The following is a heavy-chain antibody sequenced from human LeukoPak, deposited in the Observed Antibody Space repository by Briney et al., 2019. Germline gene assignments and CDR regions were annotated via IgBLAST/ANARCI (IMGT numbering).Heavy chain of an antibody. CDR2: IKSRLDGETI. Sequence: GSLSLSCAASAFDFNRAWMSWVRPAPGKGLEWVGRIKSRLDGETIEYAAPVKDRFIISRDDSKNMLYLQMNSLKTEDTAFYYCTAEYWGSLKYWGQGTLVTVSS. D-gene: IGHD2-8*02. CDR3: TAEYWGSLKY. CDR1: AFDFNRAW. V-gene: IGHV3-15*01. J-gene: IGHJ4*02.